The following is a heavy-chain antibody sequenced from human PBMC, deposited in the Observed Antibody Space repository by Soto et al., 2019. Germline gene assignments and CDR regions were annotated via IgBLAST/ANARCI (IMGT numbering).Heavy chain of an antibody. CDR3: AKTKGIGYFYFYGMDV. J-gene: IGHJ6*02. V-gene: IGHV3-23*01. CDR2: ISGSGGST. CDR1: GFTFISHA. Sequence: PWGSLRLSCASSGFTFISHAIIFFRHSPLKWLEWVSSISGSGGSTYFADSVKGRFTISRDNSKNTLYLQMISLRAEDTAIYYCAKTKGIGYFYFYGMDVWGQGTTVTVSS. D-gene: IGHD6-13*01.